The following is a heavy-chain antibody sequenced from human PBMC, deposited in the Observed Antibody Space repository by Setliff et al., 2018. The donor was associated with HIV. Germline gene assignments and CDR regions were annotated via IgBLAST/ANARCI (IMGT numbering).Heavy chain of an antibody. V-gene: IGHV4-4*07. D-gene: IGHD2-21*02. Sequence: SETLSLTCTVSGGSISNYYWSWIRQPAEKGLEWIGRIYSSGRTNYNPSLKRRVTMSLDTSTNQFSLKLSSVTAADTAFYYCARWYYCVSGACYRADYWGQGTMVTSPQ. CDR3: ARWYYCVSGACYRADY. J-gene: IGHJ4*02. CDR1: GGSISNYY. CDR2: IYSSGRT.